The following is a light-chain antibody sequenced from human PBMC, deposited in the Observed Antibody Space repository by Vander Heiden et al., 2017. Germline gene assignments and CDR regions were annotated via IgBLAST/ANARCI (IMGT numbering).Light chain of an antibody. CDR2: AAS. J-gene: IGKJ2*01. CDR1: QNVNSN. V-gene: IGKV3-15*01. CDR3: QQYNNWPPYT. Sequence: ELVLTQSPATLSVSPGERATLPCRASQNVNSNLAWYQQQPGQAPRLLIYAASTRATGIPARFSGSGSGTEFTLTISSLQSEDFAVYYCQQYNNWPPYTFGQGTKLEIK.